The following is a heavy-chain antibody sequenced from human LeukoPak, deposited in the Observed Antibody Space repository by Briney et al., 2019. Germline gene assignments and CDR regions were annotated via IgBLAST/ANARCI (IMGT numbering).Heavy chain of an antibody. D-gene: IGHD2-2*01. CDR3: ARGDIVAVPAITSLHSYYFDY. Sequence: SVKVSCKASGGTFSSYAISWVRQAPGQGLEWMGGFIPISGTGNYAQKFQGRVTITADESTRTTYMELSSLRSEDTAVYYCARGDIVAVPAITSLHSYYFDYWGQGTLVTVSS. CDR2: FIPISGTG. V-gene: IGHV1-69*13. J-gene: IGHJ4*02. CDR1: GGTFSSYA.